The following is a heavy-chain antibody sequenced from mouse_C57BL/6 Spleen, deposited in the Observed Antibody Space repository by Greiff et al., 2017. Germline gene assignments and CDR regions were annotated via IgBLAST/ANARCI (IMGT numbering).Heavy chain of an antibody. J-gene: IGHJ4*01. V-gene: IGHV1-55*01. CDR2: INPGSGST. D-gene: IGHD2-4*01. CDR3: ARPGDYDDGYYAMDY. CDR1: GYPFTSSW. Sequence: QVQLQQSGPGLVNPGASVKMSCKASGYPFTSSWITWVKRRPGQGLEWIGDINPGSGSTTYNEKFKSKATLTVDTSSSTAYMQLSSLTSEDSAVYYCARPGDYDDGYYAMDYWGQGTSVTVSS.